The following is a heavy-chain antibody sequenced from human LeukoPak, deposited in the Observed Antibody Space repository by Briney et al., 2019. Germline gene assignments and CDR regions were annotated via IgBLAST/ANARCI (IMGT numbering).Heavy chain of an antibody. CDR3: AKDYYDSSGYYDSSHAY. Sequence: GGSLRLSCAASGFTFSSYGMHWVRQAPGKGLEWVAFIRYEGSNKYYADSVKGRFTISRDNSKNTLYLQMNSLRAEDTAVYYCAKDYYDSSGYYDSSHAYWGQGTLVTVSS. D-gene: IGHD3-22*01. J-gene: IGHJ4*02. CDR1: GFTFSSYG. V-gene: IGHV3-30*02. CDR2: IRYEGSNK.